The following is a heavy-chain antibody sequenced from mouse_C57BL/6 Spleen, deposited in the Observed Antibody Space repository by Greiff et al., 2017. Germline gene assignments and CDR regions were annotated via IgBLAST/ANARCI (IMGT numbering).Heavy chain of an antibody. CDR1: GYTFTDYY. CDR3: AREGGIRGNMVTAGGGFAY. Sequence: EVQLVESGPVLVKPGASVKMSCKASGYTFTDYYMNWVKQSHGKSLEWIGVINPYNGGTSYNQKFKGKATLTVDKSSSTAYMELNSLTSEDSAVYYCAREGGIRGNMVTAGGGFAYWGQGTLVTVSA. V-gene: IGHV1-19*01. CDR2: INPYNGGT. D-gene: IGHD2-2*01. J-gene: IGHJ3*01.